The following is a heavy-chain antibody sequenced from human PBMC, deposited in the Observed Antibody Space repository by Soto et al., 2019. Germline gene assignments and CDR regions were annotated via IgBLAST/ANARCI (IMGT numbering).Heavy chain of an antibody. CDR1: GLTFSSYG. CDR3: AKDYCSNGVCSYGMDV. Sequence: GRSLRLSCAASGLTFSSYGMHWVRQATGKGLEWVAVISYDGSNKYYADSVKGRFTISRDNSKNTLYLQMNSLRAEDTAVYYCAKDYCSNGVCSYGMDVWGQGTTVTVSS. V-gene: IGHV3-30*18. D-gene: IGHD2-8*01. CDR2: ISYDGSNK. J-gene: IGHJ6*02.